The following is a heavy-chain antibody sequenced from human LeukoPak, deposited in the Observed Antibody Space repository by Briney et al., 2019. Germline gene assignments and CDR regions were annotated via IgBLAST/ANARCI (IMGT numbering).Heavy chain of an antibody. CDR1: GGTFSSYA. J-gene: IGHJ4*02. CDR2: IIPIFGTT. Sequence: ASVKVSCKASGGTFSSYAISWVRQAPGQWLEWMGGIIPIFGTTNYAQKFQGRVTITADESTSTAYMELRSLRSDDTAVYHCATFYPFRSYSSGWYYFDYWGQGTLVTVSS. D-gene: IGHD6-19*01. V-gene: IGHV1-69*13. CDR3: ATFYPFRSYSSGWYYFDY.